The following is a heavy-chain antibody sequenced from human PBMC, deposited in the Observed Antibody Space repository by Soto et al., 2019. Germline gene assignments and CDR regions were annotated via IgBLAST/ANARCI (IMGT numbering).Heavy chain of an antibody. CDR1: GYTLTELS. V-gene: IGHV1-24*01. CDR2: FDPEDGET. CDR3: ATVNYCSSTSCYSYYYYGMDV. J-gene: IGHJ6*02. Sequence: ASVKVSCTVSGYTLTELSMHWVRQAPGKGLEWMGGFDPEDGETIYAQKFQGRVTMTEDTSTDTAYMELSSLRSEDTAVYYCATVNYCSSTSCYSYYYYGMDVWGQGPTVTVSS. D-gene: IGHD2-2*02.